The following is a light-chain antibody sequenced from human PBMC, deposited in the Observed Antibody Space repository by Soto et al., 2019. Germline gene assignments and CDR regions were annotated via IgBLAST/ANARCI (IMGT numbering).Light chain of an antibody. CDR1: QSVLYSSNDKNY. CDR2: WAS. J-gene: IGKJ1*01. V-gene: IGKV4-1*01. CDR3: QQYYSTPVT. Sequence: DIVMTQSPDSLAVSLGERATINCKSSQSVLYSSNDKNYLAWYQQTPGQPPRLLIYWASTRESGVPDRCSGSGSGTDFTLTISSLQAEDVAVYYCQQYYSTPVTFGQGTKVEVK.